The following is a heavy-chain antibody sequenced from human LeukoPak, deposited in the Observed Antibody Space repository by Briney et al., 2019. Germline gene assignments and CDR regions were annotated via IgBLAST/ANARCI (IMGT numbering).Heavy chain of an antibody. CDR3: ARGRDGYSFGFDY. CDR2: IYPGDSDT. J-gene: IGHJ4*02. Sequence: GESLKISCKGSGYSFTTYSIGWVRQMPGKGLEWMGIIYPGDSDTRYSPSFQGQVTISADKSISTAYLQWSSLEASDTAMYYCARGRDGYSFGFDYWGQGTLVTVSS. V-gene: IGHV5-51*01. CDR1: GYSFTTYS. D-gene: IGHD5-24*01.